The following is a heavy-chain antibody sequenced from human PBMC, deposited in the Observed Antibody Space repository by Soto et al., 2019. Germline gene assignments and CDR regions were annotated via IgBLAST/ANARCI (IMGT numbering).Heavy chain of an antibody. CDR1: GFTFSSYG. D-gene: IGHD1-1*01. J-gene: IGHJ4*02. CDR3: VRDLRNDSDY. Sequence: QVQLVESGGGVVQPGRSLGLSCAASGFTFSSYGMHWVRQAPGKGLEWLAIIWYDGTNEDYADSVKGRFTISRDNSKNTLYLQMNSLRTEDTAVYYCVRDLRNDSDYWGQGTLVTVSS. V-gene: IGHV3-33*01. CDR2: IWYDGTNE.